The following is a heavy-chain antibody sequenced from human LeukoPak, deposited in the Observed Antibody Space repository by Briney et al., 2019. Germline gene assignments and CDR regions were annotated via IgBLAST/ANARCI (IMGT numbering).Heavy chain of an antibody. J-gene: IGHJ6*02. D-gene: IGHD3-10*01. CDR1: GFTFSIYA. Sequence: GGSLRLSCAASGFTFSIYAMHWVRQAPGKGLEWVAVISHDGGNKYYADSVKDRSSISRDDSKNTLYLQMSSLTTEDTAVYYCARDQGKDAPMDVWGLGTTVTVSS. V-gene: IGHV3-30-3*01. CDR3: ARDQGKDAPMDV. CDR2: ISHDGGNK.